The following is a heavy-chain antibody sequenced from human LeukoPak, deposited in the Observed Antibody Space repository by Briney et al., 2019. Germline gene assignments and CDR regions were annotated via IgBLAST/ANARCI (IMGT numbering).Heavy chain of an antibody. CDR3: ARDHVYGGADY. J-gene: IGHJ4*02. V-gene: IGHV3-43*02. Sequence: PGGSLRLSCAASGXTFHNYAIHWVRQAPGKGLEWVSLTSGDGITTYFADSVKGRFTISRDNSKSSLFLQMNSLRTEDTALYYCARDHVYGGADYWGQGTLVTVSS. D-gene: IGHD5/OR15-5a*01. CDR1: GXTFHNYA. CDR2: TSGDGITT.